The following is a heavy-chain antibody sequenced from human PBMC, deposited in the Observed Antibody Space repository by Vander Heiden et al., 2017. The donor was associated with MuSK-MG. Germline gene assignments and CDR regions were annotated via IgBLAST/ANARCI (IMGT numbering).Heavy chain of an antibody. D-gene: IGHD2-2*01. CDR1: GYSISSGYY. V-gene: IGHV4-38-2*01. CDR3: ASQSRGIVVVPAVSYFDY. J-gene: IGHJ4*02. CDR2: IYHSGST. Sequence: QVQLQESGPGLVKPSETLSLTCAVSGYSISSGYYWGWIRPPPGKGLEWIGSIYHSGSTYYNPSLKSRVTISVDTSKNKFSLKLSSVTAADTAVYYCASQSRGIVVVPAVSYFDYWGQGRLGTLS.